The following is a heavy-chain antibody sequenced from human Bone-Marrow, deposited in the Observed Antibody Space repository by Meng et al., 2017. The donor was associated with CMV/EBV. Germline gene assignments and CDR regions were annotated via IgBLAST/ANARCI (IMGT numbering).Heavy chain of an antibody. V-gene: IGHV4-4*07. CDR1: GGTISSYY. CDR3: ASELGGGDYAY. D-gene: IGHD4-17*01. CDR2: IYASGSN. Sequence: QLQLRESGPGLGTPSETLSLTCTVSGGTISSYYWSWIRQPAGKGLGWIGRIYASGSNNYNPSLKSRVTMSVDTSKNQFSLKLSSVTAADTALYYCASELGGGDYAYWGQGTLVTVSS. J-gene: IGHJ4*02.